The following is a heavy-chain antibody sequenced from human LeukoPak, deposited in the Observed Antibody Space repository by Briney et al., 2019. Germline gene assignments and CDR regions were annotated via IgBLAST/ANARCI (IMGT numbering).Heavy chain of an antibody. CDR2: IIPIFGTA. CDR1: GGTFSSYA. Sequence: SVKVSCKASGGTFSSYAISWVRQAPGQGLEWMGGIIPIFGTANYAQKFRGRVTITADESTSTAYMELSSLRSEDTAVYYCARDQRYFDWLAGPRGIFDYWGQGTLVTVSS. V-gene: IGHV1-69*01. D-gene: IGHD3-9*01. J-gene: IGHJ4*02. CDR3: ARDQRYFDWLAGPRGIFDY.